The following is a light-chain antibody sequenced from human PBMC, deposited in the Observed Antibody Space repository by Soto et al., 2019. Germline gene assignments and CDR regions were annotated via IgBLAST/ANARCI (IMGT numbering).Light chain of an antibody. J-gene: IGKJ2*01. Sequence: DIQMTQSPSSLSASVGDRVTITCRASQSINSYLNWYQQKPGKAPKLLIYAASSLQSGVPSRFSGSRSGTDFTLTISSLQPEDFATYYCQQSYSTPPYTFGQGTKVDIK. V-gene: IGKV1-39*01. CDR3: QQSYSTPPYT. CDR2: AAS. CDR1: QSINSY.